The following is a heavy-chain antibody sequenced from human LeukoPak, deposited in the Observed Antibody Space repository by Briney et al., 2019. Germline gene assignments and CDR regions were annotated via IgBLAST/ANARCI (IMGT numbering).Heavy chain of an antibody. CDR2: INPNSGGT. CDR3: ASFSSGVPRRFDY. V-gene: IGHV1-2*02. D-gene: IGHD6-19*01. CDR1: GYTFTGYY. Sequence: ASVKVSCKASGYTFTGYYMHWVRQAPGQGLEWMGWINPNSGGTNYAQKFQGRVTMARDTSISTAYMELSRLRSDDTAVYYCASFSSGVPRRFDYWGQGTLVTVSS. J-gene: IGHJ4*02.